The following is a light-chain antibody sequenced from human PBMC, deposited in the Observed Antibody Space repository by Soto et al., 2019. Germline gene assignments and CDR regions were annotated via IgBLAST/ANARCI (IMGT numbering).Light chain of an antibody. J-gene: IGKJ3*01. Sequence: DIVMTQSPATLSVSLGDRATLSCRASQSVSSNLAWYQLKPGQAPRLLLYGASTRATGIPARFSGSGSGTEFTLTISSLQSEDFAIYYCQQRSDWPFTFGPGTKVDIK. CDR1: QSVSSN. CDR3: QQRSDWPFT. V-gene: IGKV3-15*01. CDR2: GAS.